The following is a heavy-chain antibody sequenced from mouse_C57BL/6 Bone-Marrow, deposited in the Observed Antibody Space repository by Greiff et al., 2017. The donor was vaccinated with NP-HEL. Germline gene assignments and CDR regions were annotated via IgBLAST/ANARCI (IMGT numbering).Heavy chain of an antibody. CDR2: IRNKANNHAT. CDR1: GFTFSDAW. V-gene: IGHV6-6*01. CDR3: TRDDGSHFDY. D-gene: IGHD2-3*01. J-gene: IGHJ2*01. Sequence: EVQLVESGGGLVQPGGSMKLSCAASGFTFSDAWMDWVRQSPEKGLEWVAEIRNKANNHATYYAESVKGRFTISRDDSKSSVYLQMNSLRAEDTGIYYCTRDDGSHFDYWGQGTTLTVSS.